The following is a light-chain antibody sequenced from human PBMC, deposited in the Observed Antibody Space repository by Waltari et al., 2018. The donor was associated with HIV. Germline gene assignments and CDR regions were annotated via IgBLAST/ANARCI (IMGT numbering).Light chain of an antibody. CDR1: ALPKKY. Sequence: SYELTQPPSVSVSPGQTARITCSGDALPKKYAYWYQQKSGQAPVLVVCEDSNRPSGSPEGFSGSSSGKMATLTSNGAQVEDEADDDCYSADSSANHWVFGGGTELTVL. CDR2: EDS. V-gene: IGLV3-10*01. CDR3: YSADSSANHWV. J-gene: IGLJ3*02.